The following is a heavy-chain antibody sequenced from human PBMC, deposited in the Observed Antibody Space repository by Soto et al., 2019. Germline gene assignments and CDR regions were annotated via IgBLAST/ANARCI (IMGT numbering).Heavy chain of an antibody. J-gene: IGHJ6*02. Sequence: QVQLQESGPGLVKPSGTLSLTCAVSGGSISSSNWWSWVRQPPGKGLEWIGEIYHSGSTNYNPSLKSRVNISVDKSKNQFSLKLSSVTAADTAVYYCARVSSSGWYPADYYYYGMDVWGQGTTVTVSS. CDR1: GGSISSSNW. V-gene: IGHV4-4*02. CDR3: ARVSSSGWYPADYYYYGMDV. D-gene: IGHD6-19*01. CDR2: IYHSGST.